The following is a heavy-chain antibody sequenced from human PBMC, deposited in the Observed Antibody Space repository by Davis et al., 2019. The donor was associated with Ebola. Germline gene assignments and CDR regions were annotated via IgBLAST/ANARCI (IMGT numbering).Heavy chain of an antibody. J-gene: IGHJ6*02. Sequence: PGGSLRPSCAASGFTFSSYEMNWVRQAPGKGLEWVSYISSSGSTIYYADSVKGRFTISRDNAKNSLYLQMNNLRAEDTAVYYCARDTAARPLYYYGMDVWGQGTTVTVSS. CDR3: ARDTAARPLYYYGMDV. CDR2: ISSSGSTI. D-gene: IGHD6-6*01. CDR1: GFTFSSYE. V-gene: IGHV3-48*03.